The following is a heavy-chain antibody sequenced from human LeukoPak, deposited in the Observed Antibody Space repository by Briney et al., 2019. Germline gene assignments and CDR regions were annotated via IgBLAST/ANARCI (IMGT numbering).Heavy chain of an antibody. D-gene: IGHD2-2*01. J-gene: IGHJ4*02. Sequence: SETLSLTCTVSGDSISGYYWSWIRQPAGKGLEWIGRIYASGSTNYNPSLKSRVTISVDTSKNQFSLKLSSVTAADTAVYYCASVRSSTSCFDYWGQGTLVTVSS. V-gene: IGHV4-4*07. CDR3: ASVRSSTSCFDY. CDR2: IYASGST. CDR1: GDSISGYY.